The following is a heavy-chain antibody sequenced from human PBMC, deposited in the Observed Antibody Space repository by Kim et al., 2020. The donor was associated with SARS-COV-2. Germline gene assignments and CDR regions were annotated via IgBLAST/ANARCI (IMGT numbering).Heavy chain of an antibody. CDR3: ARDLAYYDFWSGPPSSDY. V-gene: IGHV1-3*01. CDR2: INAGNGNT. D-gene: IGHD3-3*01. J-gene: IGHJ4*02. Sequence: ASVKVSCKASGYTFTSYAMHWVRQAPGQRLEWMGWINAGNGNTKYSQKFQGRVTITRDTSASTAYMELSSLRSEDTAVYYCARDLAYYDFWSGPPSSDYWGQGTLVTVSS. CDR1: GYTFTSYA.